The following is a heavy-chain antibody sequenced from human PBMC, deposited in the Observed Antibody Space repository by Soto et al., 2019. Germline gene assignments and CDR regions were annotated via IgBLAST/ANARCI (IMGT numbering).Heavy chain of an antibody. CDR2: ISYDGSNK. V-gene: IGHV3-30*18. CDR3: TKEIGSSGLYWSATLDY. J-gene: IGHJ4*02. CDR1: GFTFSSYG. D-gene: IGHD6-25*01. Sequence: QVQLVESGGGVVQPGRSLRLSCAASGFTFSSYGMHWVRQAPGKGLERVAVISYDGSNKYYADSVKGRFTISRDNSKNKLYLQMNSRRGKDTAVYYCTKEIGSSGLYWSATLDYWRQGTLVTVSS.